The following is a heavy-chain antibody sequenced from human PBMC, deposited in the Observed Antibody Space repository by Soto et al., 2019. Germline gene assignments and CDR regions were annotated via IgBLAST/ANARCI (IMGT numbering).Heavy chain of an antibody. D-gene: IGHD5-18*01. V-gene: IGHV4-59*01. Sequence: SETLSLTCTVSGGSISNYYWSWIRQPPGKGLEWIGYIYYSGSTNYNPSLKSRVTISVDTSKNQFSLKLSSVTAADTAMYYCASGRGYSYGSFDYWGQGTLVTVSS. J-gene: IGHJ4*02. CDR3: ASGRGYSYGSFDY. CDR1: GGSISNYY. CDR2: IYYSGST.